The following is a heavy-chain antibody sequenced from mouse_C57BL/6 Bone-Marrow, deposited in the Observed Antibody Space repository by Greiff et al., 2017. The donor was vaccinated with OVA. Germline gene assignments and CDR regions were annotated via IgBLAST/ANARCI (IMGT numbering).Heavy chain of an antibody. V-gene: IGHV2-5*01. CDR2: IWRGGST. CDR3: ANYDGYYDAMDY. J-gene: IGHJ4*01. Sequence: VQLQESGPGLVQPSQSLSITCTVSGFSLTSYGVHWVRQSPGKGLEWLGVIWRGGSTDYNAAFMSRLSITKDNSKSQVFFKMNSLQADDTAIYYCANYDGYYDAMDYWGQGTSVTVSS. D-gene: IGHD2-3*01. CDR1: GFSLTSYG.